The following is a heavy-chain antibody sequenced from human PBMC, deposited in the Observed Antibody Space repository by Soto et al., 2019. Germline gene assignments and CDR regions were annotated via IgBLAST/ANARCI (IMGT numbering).Heavy chain of an antibody. D-gene: IGHD3-10*01. CDR1: GDSVSSNSAA. CDR2: TYYRSKWYN. CDR3: ARERGVLSEAFDI. Sequence: PSQTRSLTCXISGDSVSSNSAAWNWLRQSPSRGLEWLGRTYYRSKWYNDYVVSVKSRITINPDTSKNQFSLQLNSVTPEDTAVYYCARERGVLSEAFDIWGQGTVVTVSS. J-gene: IGHJ3*02. V-gene: IGHV6-1*01.